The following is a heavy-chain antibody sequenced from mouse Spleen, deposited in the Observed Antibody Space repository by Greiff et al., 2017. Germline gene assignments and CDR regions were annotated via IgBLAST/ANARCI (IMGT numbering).Heavy chain of an antibody. D-gene: IGHD1-1*01. CDR1: GFNIKDTY. J-gene: IGHJ4*01. CDR3: ARGIITTVVATDAMDY. V-gene: IGHV14-3*02. Sequence: EVQLVESGAELVKPGASVKLSCTASGFNIKDTYMHWVKQRPEQGLEWIGRIDPANGNTKYDPKFQGKATITADTSSNTAYLQLSSLTSEDTAVYYCARGIITTVVATDAMDYWGQGTSVTVSS. CDR2: IDPANGNT.